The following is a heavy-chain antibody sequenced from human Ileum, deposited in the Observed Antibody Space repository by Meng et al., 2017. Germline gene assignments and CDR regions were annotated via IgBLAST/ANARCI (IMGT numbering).Heavy chain of an antibody. CDR1: GGSISFGYW. V-gene: IGHV4-4*02. CDR2: IHHSGST. J-gene: IGHJ4*02. D-gene: IGHD2-21*01. Sequence: QVRLPEWAPGLVKPSATLSLTCAVSGGSISFGYWWSWVRQPPGQGLEWIGEIHHSGSTNYNPSLKSRVHLSVDNSNNQFSLSLTSVTAADTAVYYCARNGDYSADHWGQGILVTVSS. CDR3: ARNGDYSADH.